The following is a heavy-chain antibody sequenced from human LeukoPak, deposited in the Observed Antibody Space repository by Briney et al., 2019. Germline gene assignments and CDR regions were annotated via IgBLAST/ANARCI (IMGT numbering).Heavy chain of an antibody. CDR1: GFTVRSNY. J-gene: IGHJ4*02. V-gene: IGHV3-7*03. Sequence: GGSLRLSCVASGFTVRSNYMNWVRRAPGKGLEWVANIKQDGSEKNYVDSVKGRFTISRDNAKNSLYLQMNNLRVEDTAMYYCAGGTGFIIKDWGQGTLVTVSS. CDR2: IKQDGSEK. CDR3: AGGTGFIIKD. D-gene: IGHD3-9*01.